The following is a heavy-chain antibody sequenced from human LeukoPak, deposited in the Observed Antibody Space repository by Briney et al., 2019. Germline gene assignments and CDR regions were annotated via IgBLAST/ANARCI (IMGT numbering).Heavy chain of an antibody. CDR1: RGSISSSNYC. CDR3: ARIENYIPEDWFDP. J-gene: IGHJ5*02. CDR2: ICYSGST. Sequence: SETLSLTCIVSRGSISSSNYCWGLIRPPPGKGLEWIGTICYSGSTFYSPSLKSRVTLSVDTSKNQFSLRLSSVTAADAAVYFCARIENYIPEDWFDPWGQGTLVTVSS. D-gene: IGHD5-24*01. V-gene: IGHV4-39*01.